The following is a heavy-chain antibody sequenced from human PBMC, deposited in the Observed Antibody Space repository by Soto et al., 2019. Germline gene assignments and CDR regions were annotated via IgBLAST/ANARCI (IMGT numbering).Heavy chain of an antibody. CDR1: SGSISSSNW. J-gene: IGHJ4*02. CDR2: IYHSGST. D-gene: IGHD3-10*01. Sequence: QVQLQESGPGLVKPSGTLSLTCAVSSGSISSSNWWSWVRQPPGKGLEWIGEIYHSGSTNYNPSLKSRVTISVDKSKNQFSLKLSCVTAADTAVYYCARSRLLWFGDPNCFDYWGQGTLVTVSS. CDR3: ARSRLLWFGDPNCFDY. V-gene: IGHV4-4*02.